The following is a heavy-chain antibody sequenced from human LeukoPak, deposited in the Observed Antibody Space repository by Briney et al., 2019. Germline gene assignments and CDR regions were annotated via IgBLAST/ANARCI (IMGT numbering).Heavy chain of an antibody. CDR1: GGSISSYY. CDR3: AKEGRSSTPGY. Sequence: SETLSLTCTVSGGSISSYYWSWIRQPAGKGLEWIGRIYTSGSTNYNPSLKSRVTMSVDTSKNQFSLRLTSVTAADTAVYFCAKEGRSSTPGYWGQGTLVTVSS. D-gene: IGHD2-15*01. V-gene: IGHV4-4*07. J-gene: IGHJ4*02. CDR2: IYTSGST.